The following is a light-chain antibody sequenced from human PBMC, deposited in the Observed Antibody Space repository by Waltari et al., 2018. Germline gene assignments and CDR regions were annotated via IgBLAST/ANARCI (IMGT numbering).Light chain of an antibody. CDR1: QSVGRF. J-gene: IGKJ1*01. CDR3: QKYVNLPAT. CDR2: HAS. V-gene: IGKV3-20*01. Sequence: IVSTQSPSTLSLSTGARATLSCMASQSVGRFLAWYQQKPGKAPRLLIYHASIRATGIPDRFSGSGSGTDFSLTISGLEPEDFAVYYCQKYVNLPATFGQGTKVEIK.